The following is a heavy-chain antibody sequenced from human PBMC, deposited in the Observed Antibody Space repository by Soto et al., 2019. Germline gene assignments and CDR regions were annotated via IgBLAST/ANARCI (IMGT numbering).Heavy chain of an antibody. CDR2: ILNDGSNR. V-gene: IGHV3-33*01. CDR1: GLPFRNYG. J-gene: IGHJ6*02. Sequence: QVQLVESGGGVVQPGRSLRLPWEASGLPFRNYGLHWSGQAPGKGLGWVAVILNDGSNRYHADSVKDRFTISRDNSKNMLYLQMNSLRAEDTAVYYCARDDEYSGNGMDVWGQGTTVTVS. D-gene: IGHD3-10*01. CDR3: ARDDEYSGNGMDV.